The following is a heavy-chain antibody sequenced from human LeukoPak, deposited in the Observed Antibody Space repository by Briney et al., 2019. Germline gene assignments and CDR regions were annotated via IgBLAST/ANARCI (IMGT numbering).Heavy chain of an antibody. V-gene: IGHV3-21*01. Sequence: GGSLRLSCAASGFTFSSYAMHWVRQAPGKGLEWVSSISSSSSYIYYADSVKGRFTISRDNAKNSLYLQMNSLRAEDTAVYYCARDGDDSSAYYTGLGYNYGMDVWGQGTTVTVSS. D-gene: IGHD3-22*01. CDR1: GFTFSSYA. CDR3: ARDGDDSSAYYTGLGYNYGMDV. CDR2: ISSSSSYI. J-gene: IGHJ6*02.